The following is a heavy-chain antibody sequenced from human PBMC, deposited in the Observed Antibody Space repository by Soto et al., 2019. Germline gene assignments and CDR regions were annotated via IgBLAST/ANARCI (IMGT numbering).Heavy chain of an antibody. V-gene: IGHV3-30*18. D-gene: IGHD4-4*01. CDR1: GFTFSSYG. Sequence: QVQLVESGGGVVQPGRSLRLSCAASGFTFSSYGMHWVHQAPGKGLEWVAVISYDGSNKYYADSVKGRFTISRDNSKNTLYLQMKSLRAEDTAVYYCAKVDYSNYKNPFDYWGQGTLVTVSS. CDR3: AKVDYSNYKNPFDY. J-gene: IGHJ4*02. CDR2: ISYDGSNK.